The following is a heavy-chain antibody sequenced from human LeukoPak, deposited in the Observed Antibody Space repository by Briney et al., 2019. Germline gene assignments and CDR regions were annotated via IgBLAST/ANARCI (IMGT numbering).Heavy chain of an antibody. J-gene: IGHJ4*02. V-gene: IGHV4-61*02. CDR1: VGSISSGSYY. CDR3: ARGGVSDFDY. CDR2: FHTSGST. D-gene: IGHD3-10*01. Sequence: SETLSLTCTVSVGSISSGSYYWSWIRQPAGKGLEWIGRFHTSGSTDYNPSLKSRVSISVDTSKNHFSLKLSSVTAADTAVYYCARGGVSDFDYWGQGTLVTVSS.